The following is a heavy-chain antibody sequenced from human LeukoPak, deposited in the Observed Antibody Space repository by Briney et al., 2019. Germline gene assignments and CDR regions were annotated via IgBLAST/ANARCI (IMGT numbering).Heavy chain of an antibody. CDR2: IYYSGST. D-gene: IGHD5-12*01. Sequence: PSETLSLTCTVSGGSISSYYWSWLRQPPGKGLEWIGYIYYSGSTNYNPSLKSRVTISVDTSKNQFSLKLSSVTAADTAVYYCARDPSRGYSGYVAFDIWGQGTMVTVSS. CDR1: GGSISSYY. CDR3: ARDPSRGYSGYVAFDI. J-gene: IGHJ3*02. V-gene: IGHV4-59*01.